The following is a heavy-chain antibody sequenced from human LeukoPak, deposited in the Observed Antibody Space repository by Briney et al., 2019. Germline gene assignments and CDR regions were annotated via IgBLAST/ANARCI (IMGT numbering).Heavy chain of an antibody. V-gene: IGHV4-39*07. J-gene: IGHJ4*02. CDR2: IYYSGST. CDR3: AREGRDSYDSSGYSPDY. CDR1: GGSIRSSNYY. D-gene: IGHD3-22*01. Sequence: PSETLSLTCTVSGGSIRSSNYYWGWVRQPPGKGLEWIGTIYYSGSTYYNPSLKSQVTISVDTSKNQFSLKLTSMTAADTAVYYCAREGRDSYDSSGYSPDYWGQGALVTVSS.